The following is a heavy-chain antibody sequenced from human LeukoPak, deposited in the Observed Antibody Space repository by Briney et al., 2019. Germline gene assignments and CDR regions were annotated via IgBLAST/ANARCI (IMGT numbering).Heavy chain of an antibody. D-gene: IGHD2-2*01. CDR1: GFTFSNYE. V-gene: IGHV3-48*03. J-gene: IGHJ4*02. Sequence: PGGSLRLSCAASGFTFSNYEMNWVRQAPGKGLEWVSYTSISGSTIYYADSVKGRFTISRDNAKNSLYLQMNSLRAEDTAVYYCAREGVVVSAAVDYWGQGTLVTVSS. CDR2: TSISGSTI. CDR3: AREGVVVSAAVDY.